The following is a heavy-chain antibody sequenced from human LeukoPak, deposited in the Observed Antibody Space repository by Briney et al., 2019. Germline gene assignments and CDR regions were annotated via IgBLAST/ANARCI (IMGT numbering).Heavy chain of an antibody. CDR1: GYTFTGYY. V-gene: IGHV1-2*02. J-gene: IGHJ4*02. CDR2: INPNSGGT. Sequence: EASVKVSCKASGYTFTGYYMHWVRRAPGQGLEWMGWINPNSGGTNYAQKFQGRVTMTRDTSISTAYMELSRLRSDDTAVYYCARSPYEWLPNDYWGQGTLVTVSS. CDR3: ARSPYEWLPNDY. D-gene: IGHD3-3*01.